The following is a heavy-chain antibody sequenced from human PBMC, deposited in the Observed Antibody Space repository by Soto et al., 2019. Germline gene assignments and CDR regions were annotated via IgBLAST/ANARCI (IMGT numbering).Heavy chain of an antibody. D-gene: IGHD3-22*01. V-gene: IGHV4-59*01. Sequence: SETLSLTCTVSGGSISSYYWSWIRQPPGKGLERIGYIYYSGSTNYNPSLKSRVTISVDTSKNQFSLKLSSVTAADTAVYYCARVEGLEITMIVNWGQGTLVTVSS. CDR2: IYYSGST. CDR1: GGSISSYY. CDR3: ARVEGLEITMIVN. J-gene: IGHJ4*02.